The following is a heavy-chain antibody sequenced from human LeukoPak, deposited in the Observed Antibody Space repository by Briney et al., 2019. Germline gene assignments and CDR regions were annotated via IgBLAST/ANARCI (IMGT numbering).Heavy chain of an antibody. V-gene: IGHV3-48*02. D-gene: IGHD5/OR15-5a*01. CDR1: GFIFSSYS. CDR2: ISSSSSTI. J-gene: IGHJ3*02. CDR3: ARDRVSGAFDI. Sequence: PGGSLRLSCAASGFIFSSYSINWVRQAPGKGLEWVSYISSSSSTIYYADSVKGRFTISRDNAKNSQYLQMNSLRDEDTAVYYCARDRVSGAFDIWGQGTMVTVSS.